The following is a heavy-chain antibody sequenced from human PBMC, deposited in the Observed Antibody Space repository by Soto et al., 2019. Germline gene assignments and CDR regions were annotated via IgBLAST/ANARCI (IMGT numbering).Heavy chain of an antibody. J-gene: IGHJ6*02. D-gene: IGHD6-13*01. CDR2: ISSSGGST. CDR3: AKAAAGNYYYYGMDV. V-gene: IGHV3-23*01. Sequence: EVQLLESGGGLVQPGGSLRLSCAASGFAFSNYAMRWVRQAPGKGLEWVSGISSSGGSTYYADSVKGRFTISRDNSKNTVYLQMNSLRAEDTAVYYCAKAAAGNYYYYGMDVWGQGTTVTVSS. CDR1: GFAFSNYA.